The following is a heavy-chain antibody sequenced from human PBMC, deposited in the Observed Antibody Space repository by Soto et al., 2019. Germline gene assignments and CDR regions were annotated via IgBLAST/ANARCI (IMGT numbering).Heavy chain of an antibody. D-gene: IGHD6-13*01. J-gene: IGHJ4*02. CDR2: IWYDGSNK. V-gene: IGHV3-33*01. CDR1: GFTFSSYG. CDR3: ARTVAAAGTSYFDY. Sequence: PGGSLRLSCAASGFTFSSYGMHWVRQAPGKGLEWVAVIWYDGSNKYYADSVKGRFTISRDNSKNTLYLQMNSLRAEDTAVYYCARTVAAAGTSYFDYWGQGTLVTV.